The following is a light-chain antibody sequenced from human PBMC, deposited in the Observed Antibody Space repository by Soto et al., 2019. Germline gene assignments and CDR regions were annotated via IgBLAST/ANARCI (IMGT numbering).Light chain of an antibody. V-gene: IGKV3-15*01. J-gene: IGKJ1*01. CDR1: QNVSSN. Sequence: EIVLMQSPARLSMSPGERATLSCRASQNVSSNLAWYQQKPGQAPRFLIYGASTRATGIPARFSGSGSGTEFTLTISSLQSEDFAVYYCHHYNNWPRTFGQGTKVDIK. CDR2: GAS. CDR3: HHYNNWPRT.